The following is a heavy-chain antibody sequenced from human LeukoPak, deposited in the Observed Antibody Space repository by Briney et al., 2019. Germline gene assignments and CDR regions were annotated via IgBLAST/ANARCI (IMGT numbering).Heavy chain of an antibody. V-gene: IGHV1-69*05. D-gene: IGHD2-8*01. CDR1: GGTLKNYA. Sequence: SVKVSCKASGGTLKNYAITWVRQAPGQGLEWMGGTIPIFATTNYAQKLQGRVTITTDESTSTSFMELSSLRSEDTALYYCAGDLVQATNGFASWGQGTLVTVSS. J-gene: IGHJ4*02. CDR2: TIPIFATT. CDR3: AGDLVQATNGFAS.